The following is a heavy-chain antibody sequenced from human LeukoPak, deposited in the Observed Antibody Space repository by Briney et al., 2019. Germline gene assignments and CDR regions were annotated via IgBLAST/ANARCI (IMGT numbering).Heavy chain of an antibody. V-gene: IGHV4-59*01. D-gene: IGHD3-10*01. CDR2: IYYSGST. CDR3: AGDRGYLDYFDY. J-gene: IGHJ4*02. Sequence: SETLSLTCTVSGGSISSYYWSWIRQPPGNGLAWIGYIYYSGSTNYNPSLKSRVTISVDTSKNQFSLKLSSVTAADTAVYYCAGDRGYLDYFDYWGQGTLVTVSS. CDR1: GGSISSYY.